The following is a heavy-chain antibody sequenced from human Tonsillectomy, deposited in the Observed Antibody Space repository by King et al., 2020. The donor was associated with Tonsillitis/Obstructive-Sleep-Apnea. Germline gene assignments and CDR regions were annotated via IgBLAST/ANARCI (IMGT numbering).Heavy chain of an antibody. CDR3: ARDELDSVTIFGVAPSHMDV. CDR2: IIPILGIA. J-gene: IGHJ6*03. CDR1: GGTFSSYA. V-gene: IGHV1-69*04. Sequence: QLVQSGAEVKKPGSSVKVSCKASGGTFSSYAINWVRQAPGQGLEWMGRIIPILGIANYAQKFQDRVTITAAKSTSTAYMELSSLRSEDTAMYYCARDELDSVTIFGVAPSHMDVWGKGTTVTVSS. D-gene: IGHD3-3*01.